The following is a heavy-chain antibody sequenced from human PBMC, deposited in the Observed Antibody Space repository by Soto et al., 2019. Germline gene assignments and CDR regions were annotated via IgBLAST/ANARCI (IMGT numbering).Heavy chain of an antibody. CDR3: AKGDPGIAVAGTYYYYGMDV. V-gene: IGHV3-9*01. J-gene: IGHJ6*02. CDR1: GSTFEDYA. CDR2: ISWNSGSI. Sequence: FLSLSFAASGSTFEDYAMHWVGQAPGKGLEWVSGISWNSGSIGYADSVKGRFTISRDNAKNSLYLQMNSLRAEDTALYYCAKGDPGIAVAGTYYYYGMDVCAQGTTVTVSS. D-gene: IGHD6-19*01.